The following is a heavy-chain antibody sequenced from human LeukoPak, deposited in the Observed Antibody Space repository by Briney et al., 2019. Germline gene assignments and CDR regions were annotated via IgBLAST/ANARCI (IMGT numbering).Heavy chain of an antibody. D-gene: IGHD6-19*01. CDR1: GASISTLY. V-gene: IGHV4-59*11. CDR3: ARAIAVADPFDY. J-gene: IGHJ4*02. Sequence: PSETLSLTCSVSGASISTLYWSWIRQPPGKGLEWIGYIYYSGSTNYNPSLKSRVTISVDTSKNQFSLKLSSVTAADTAVYYCARAIAVADPFDYWGQGTLVTVSS. CDR2: IYYSGST.